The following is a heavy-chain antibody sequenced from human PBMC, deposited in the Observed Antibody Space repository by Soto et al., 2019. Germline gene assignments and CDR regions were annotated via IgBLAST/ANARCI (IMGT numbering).Heavy chain of an antibody. CDR2: ISPEGRNK. J-gene: IGHJ6*02. Sequence: QVQLVESGEGGPNPGGSLGLSGAASGSPSGTFPCLWVRRAPGKGWGWGPVISPEGRNKYYADPVKGRFTISRDNSKNTLYLQMNSLRAEDTAVYYCAREGVKQWSLSYYGMDVWGQGTTVTVSS. CDR1: GSPSGTFP. D-gene: IGHD6-19*01. V-gene: IGHV3-30-3*01. CDR3: AREGVKQWSLSYYGMDV.